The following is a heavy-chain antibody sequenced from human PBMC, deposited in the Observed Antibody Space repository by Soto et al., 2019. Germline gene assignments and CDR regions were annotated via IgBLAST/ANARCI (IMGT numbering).Heavy chain of an antibody. D-gene: IGHD1-26*01. Sequence: QIQLVESGGGVVQPGRSLRLSCAASGFIFNTYDLHWVRQPPGKGLEWVAVIWYDGSNKYYADSVRGRFTISRDNSKNTVYLQINSLRAEDTALYFCAREGGSRKKELDPWGQGTLVTVSS. J-gene: IGHJ5*02. CDR3: AREGGSRKKELDP. CDR2: IWYDGSNK. CDR1: GFIFNTYD. V-gene: IGHV3-33*01.